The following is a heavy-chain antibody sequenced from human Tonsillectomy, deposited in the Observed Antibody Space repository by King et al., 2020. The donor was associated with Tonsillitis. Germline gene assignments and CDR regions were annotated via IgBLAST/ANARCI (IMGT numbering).Heavy chain of an antibody. Sequence: VQLVESGGGVVQPGGSLRLSCTASGFTFSTYGMHWVRQAPGKGLEWVAFIRYDGSNKYYVDSVKGRFTISRDNSKNTLYLQMNSLRAEDTAAYCCVAPRSGDSYGFDAFDIWGQGTMVTVSS. CDR1: GFTFSTYG. CDR3: VAPRSGDSYGFDAFDI. V-gene: IGHV3-30*02. D-gene: IGHD5-18*01. J-gene: IGHJ3*02. CDR2: IRYDGSNK.